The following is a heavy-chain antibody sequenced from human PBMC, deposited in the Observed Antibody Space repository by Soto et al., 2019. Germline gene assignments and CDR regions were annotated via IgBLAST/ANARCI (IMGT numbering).Heavy chain of an antibody. CDR3: AKDQSNSNPLYYFDF. Sequence: GGSLRLSCAASGFTFSIYAMTWVLQSPWKGLEWVSSMSRTGDNTYYADSVKGRFTISRDNSKNTLYLQMNSLRAEDTAIYYCAKDQSNSNPLYYFDFWGPGTLVTVS. V-gene: IGHV3-23*01. D-gene: IGHD3-22*01. CDR1: GFTFSIYA. J-gene: IGHJ4*02. CDR2: MSRTGDNT.